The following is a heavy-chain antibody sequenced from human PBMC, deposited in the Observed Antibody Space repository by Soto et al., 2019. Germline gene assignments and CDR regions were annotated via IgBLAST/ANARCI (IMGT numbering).Heavy chain of an antibody. CDR1: GGSISSSNW. J-gene: IGHJ4*02. V-gene: IGHV4-4*02. D-gene: IGHD3-10*01. CDR3: ARRWGEGRVDY. CDR2: IYHSGNT. Sequence: QVQLQESGPGLVKPSGTQSLTCAVSGGSISSSNWWSWVRQPPGKGLEWIGEIYHSGNTNYNPSLKSRVTMAVDKSRNQFSLKLSSVTAADTAVYYCARRWGEGRVDYWGQGTLVTVSS.